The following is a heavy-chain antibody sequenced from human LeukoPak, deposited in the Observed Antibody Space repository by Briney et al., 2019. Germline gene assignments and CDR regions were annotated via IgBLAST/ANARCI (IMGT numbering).Heavy chain of an antibody. Sequence: GRSLRLSCAASGFTFSTYAMHWVRQAPGKGLEWVAFISYDGTNKYCADSVKGRFTISRDNSKNTLYLQMNSLRAEDTAIYYCAKDFQDSSTYTHFDYWGQGTLVTVSS. CDR2: ISYDGTNK. CDR3: AKDFQDSSTYTHFDY. V-gene: IGHV3-30-3*01. D-gene: IGHD2/OR15-2a*01. CDR1: GFTFSTYA. J-gene: IGHJ4*02.